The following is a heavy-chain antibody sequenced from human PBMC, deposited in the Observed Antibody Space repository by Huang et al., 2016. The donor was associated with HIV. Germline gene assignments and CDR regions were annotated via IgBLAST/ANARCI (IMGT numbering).Heavy chain of an antibody. CDR2: GGDNDQKV. CDR3: VRDTKYRSGFYNYYYMDV. D-gene: IGHD6-25*01. Sequence: HLVESGGGSVRPGESLKLSCVATGFGFSTHIFNWVRQAPGRGLGWMSHGGDNDQKVSYANAVRCRFTISRYNARQSIYLQMRNLRPSDTAKYYCVRDTKYRSGFYNYYYMDVWGNGTAVTVSS. V-gene: IGHV3-48*01. CDR1: GFGFSTHI. J-gene: IGHJ6*03.